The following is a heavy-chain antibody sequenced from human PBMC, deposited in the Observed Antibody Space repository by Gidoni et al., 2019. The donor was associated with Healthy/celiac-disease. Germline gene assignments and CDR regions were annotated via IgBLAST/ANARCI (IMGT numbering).Heavy chain of an antibody. CDR1: GGSISSSNW. Sequence: QVQLQESGPGLVKPSGTLSLTCAVSGGSISSSNWWSWVRQPPGQGLEWIGEIYHSGSTNYNPSLKSRVTISVDKSKNQFSLKLSSVTAADTAVYYCARENWNYVMVNGMDVWGQGTTVTVSS. D-gene: IGHD1-7*01. J-gene: IGHJ6*02. V-gene: IGHV4-4*02. CDR3: ARENWNYVMVNGMDV. CDR2: IYHSGST.